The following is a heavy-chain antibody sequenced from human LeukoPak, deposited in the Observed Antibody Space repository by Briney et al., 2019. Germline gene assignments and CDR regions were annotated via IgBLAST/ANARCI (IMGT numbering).Heavy chain of an antibody. V-gene: IGHV4-39*02. D-gene: IGHD6-19*01. CDR2: IYYSGRT. CDR3: VWGSAWYYFDY. Sequence: SETLSLTCTVSGGSISSSTYYWGWIREPPWKGLEWIGNIYYSGRTYYNPSLKSRVTISVDTSKNHFSLKLSSVTAADTAVYYCVWGSAWYYFDYWGQGTLVTVSS. J-gene: IGHJ4*02. CDR1: GGSISSSTYY.